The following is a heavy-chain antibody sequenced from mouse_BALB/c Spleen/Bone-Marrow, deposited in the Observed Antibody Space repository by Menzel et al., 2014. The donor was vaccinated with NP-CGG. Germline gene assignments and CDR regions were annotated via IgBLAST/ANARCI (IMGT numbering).Heavy chain of an antibody. V-gene: IGHV1-14*01. Sequence: VQLQQPGPELVKPGASVKMSCKASGCTFTGYVMHWVKQKPGQGLEWIGYINPYSDGTKYNEKFKGKATLTSDKSSSTAYMELSSLTSEDSAVYYCAREGGLRRGDYYVMDYWGQGTSVTVSS. J-gene: IGHJ4*01. CDR3: AREGGLRRGDYYVMDY. D-gene: IGHD2-4*01. CDR2: INPYSDGT. CDR1: GCTFTGYV.